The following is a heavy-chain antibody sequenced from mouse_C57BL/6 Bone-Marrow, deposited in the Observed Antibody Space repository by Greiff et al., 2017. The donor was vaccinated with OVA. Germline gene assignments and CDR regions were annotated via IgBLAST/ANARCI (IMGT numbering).Heavy chain of an antibody. CDR1: GYTFTNYW. V-gene: IGHV1-63*01. CDR3: ARWHYGSSYPDD. CDR2: IYPGGGYT. D-gene: IGHD1-1*01. Sequence: VKLQESGAELVRPGTSVKMSCKASGYTFTNYWIGWAKQRPGHGLEWIGDIYPGGGYTNYNEKFKGKATLTADKSSSTAYMQFSSLTSEDSAIYYCARWHYGSSYPDDWGQGTTLTVSS. J-gene: IGHJ2*01.